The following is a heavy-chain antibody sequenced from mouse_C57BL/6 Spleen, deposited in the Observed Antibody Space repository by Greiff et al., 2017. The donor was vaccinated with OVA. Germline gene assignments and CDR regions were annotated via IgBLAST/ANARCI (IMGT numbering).Heavy chain of an antibody. J-gene: IGHJ1*03. CDR2: ISYDGSN. CDR3: ARVGGNGYFDV. V-gene: IGHV3-6*01. D-gene: IGHD2-1*01. CDR1: GYSITSGYY. Sequence: EVKLQESGPGLVKPSQSLSLTCSVTGYSITSGYYWNWIRQFPGNKLEWMGYISYDGSNNYNPSLKNRISITRDTSKNQFFLKLNSVTTEDTATYYCARVGGNGYFDVWGTGTTVTVSS.